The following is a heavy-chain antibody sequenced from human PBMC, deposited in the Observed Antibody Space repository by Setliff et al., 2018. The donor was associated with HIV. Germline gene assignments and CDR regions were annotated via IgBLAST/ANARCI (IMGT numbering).Heavy chain of an antibody. Sequence: SETLSLTCNVSGFSFRNSFYNWGWIRQPPGKGLEWIGTIYYSGTTYYNPSLKSRVTMSIDTSQNQFSLKLTSVTATDTAVYYCARRRSSGWYHYFDYWGQGTLVTVSS. CDR2: IYYSGTT. CDR3: ARRRSSGWYHYFDY. CDR1: GFSFRNSFYN. J-gene: IGHJ4*02. D-gene: IGHD6-19*01. V-gene: IGHV4-39*01.